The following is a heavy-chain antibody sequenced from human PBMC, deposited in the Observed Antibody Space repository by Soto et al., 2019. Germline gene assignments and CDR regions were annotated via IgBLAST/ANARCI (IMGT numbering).Heavy chain of an antibody. D-gene: IGHD2-2*01. V-gene: IGHV1-46*01. J-gene: IGHJ6*02. CDR1: GYTFTSYY. CDR2: INPSGGST. Sequence: ASVKVSCKASGYTFTSYYMHWVRQAPGQGLEWMGIINPSGGSTSYAQKFQGRVTMTRATSTSTVYMELSSLRSEDTAVYYCARVGARTGQYQVVWGQGTTVTVSS. CDR3: ARVGARTGQYQVV.